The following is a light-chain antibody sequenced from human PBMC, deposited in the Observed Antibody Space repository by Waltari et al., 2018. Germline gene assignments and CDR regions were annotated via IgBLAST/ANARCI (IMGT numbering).Light chain of an antibody. CDR3: CSYANAKWV. V-gene: IGLV2-11*01. CDR1: SSDVGAYDY. J-gene: IGLJ3*02. Sequence: QSVLTQPRSVSGSPGQSVAISCTGTSSDVGAYDYVSWYQQYPGKAPKVMIYGVYKRPTGVPVRFSGSNSGNTASLTISGLQAEDEADYYCCSYANAKWVFGGGTRLTVL. CDR2: GVY.